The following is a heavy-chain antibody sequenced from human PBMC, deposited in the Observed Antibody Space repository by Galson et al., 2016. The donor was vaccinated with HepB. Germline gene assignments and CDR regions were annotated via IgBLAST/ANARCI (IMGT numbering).Heavy chain of an antibody. CDR3: AAWLHFHLDY. CDR2: ISGDDRNT. D-gene: IGHD5-24*01. J-gene: IGHJ4*02. CDR1: RFTFSTYP. V-gene: IGHV3-23*01. Sequence: SLRLSCAASRFTFSTYPMSWVRQAPGKGLEWVATISGDDRNTHYADSVKGRFTISRDNAKNTLYLQMNSLRAEDTAVYYCAAWLHFHLDYWGQGTMVTVSS.